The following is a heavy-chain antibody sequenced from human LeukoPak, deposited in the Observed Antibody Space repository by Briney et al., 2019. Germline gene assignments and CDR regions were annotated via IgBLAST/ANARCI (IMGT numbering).Heavy chain of an antibody. CDR2: IYYSGST. J-gene: IGHJ4*02. CDR3: ARGNPSSSKPFDY. CDR1: GGSISSSSYY. V-gene: IGHV4-39*07. Sequence: SETLSLTCTVSGGSISSSSYYWGWIRQPPGKGLVWIGSIYYSGSTYYNPSLKSRVTISVDTSKNQFSLKLSSVTAADTAVYYCARGNPSSSKPFDYWGQGTLVTVSS. D-gene: IGHD6-6*01.